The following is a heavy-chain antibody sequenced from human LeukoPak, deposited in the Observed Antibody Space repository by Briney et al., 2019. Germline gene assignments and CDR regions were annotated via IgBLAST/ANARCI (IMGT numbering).Heavy chain of an antibody. Sequence: SETLSLTCTVSGGSISNYYWSWIRQPPGKGLEWIGYIYYSGSTNYNPSLKSRVTISVDTSKNQFSLKLSSVTAADTAVYYCARDFGGGNYPDYWGQGTLVTVSS. J-gene: IGHJ4*02. D-gene: IGHD3-22*01. CDR2: IYYSGST. CDR3: ARDFGGGNYPDY. CDR1: GGSISNYY. V-gene: IGHV4-59*12.